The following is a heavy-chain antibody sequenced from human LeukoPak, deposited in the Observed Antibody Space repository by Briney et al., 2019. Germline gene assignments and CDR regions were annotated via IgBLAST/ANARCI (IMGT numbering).Heavy chain of an antibody. CDR2: FTNHHTT. J-gene: IGHJ5*02. CDR3: AKEGYDILTGYRTNWFDP. Sequence: PGGSLRLSCEASGFTFSIYAMTWVRQSRGEGLVWVSTFTNHHTTYYTDSVKGRFIISRDNSKNPLYLQMDSVRPEDTAVYYCAKEGYDILTGYRTNWFDPWGQGTLVTVSS. D-gene: IGHD3-9*01. CDR1: GFTFSIYA. V-gene: IGHV3-23*01.